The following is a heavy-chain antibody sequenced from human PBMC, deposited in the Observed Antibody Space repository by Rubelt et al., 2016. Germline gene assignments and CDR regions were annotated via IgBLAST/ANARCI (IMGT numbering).Heavy chain of an antibody. D-gene: IGHD5-24*01. J-gene: IGHJ3*02. CDR1: GFTFSSYW. CDR3: AKSTILAFDI. Sequence: EVQLVESGGGLVQPGGSLRLSCAASGFTFSSYWMSWVRQAPGKGLEWVSIMYSDGRTFYADSVRGRFTISRDNSKNTLYLQMDYLRPEDTAVYFCAKSTILAFDIWGQGTMVIVSS. CDR2: MYSDGRT. V-gene: IGHV3-66*02.